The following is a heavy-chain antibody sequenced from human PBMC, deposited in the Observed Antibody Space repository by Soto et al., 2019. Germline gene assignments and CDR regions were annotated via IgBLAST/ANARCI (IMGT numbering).Heavy chain of an antibody. J-gene: IGHJ6*02. D-gene: IGHD3-3*01. CDR2: ISYDGSNK. V-gene: IGHV3-30*03. CDR3: ALSTDYTGYYYYYGMGV. Sequence: GGSLRLSCAASGFTFSSYGMHWVRQAPGKGLEWVAVISYDGSNKYYADSVKGRFTISRDNSKNTLYLQMNSLRAEDTAVYYCALSTDYTGYYYYYGMGVWGQGTTVTVSS. CDR1: GFTFSSYG.